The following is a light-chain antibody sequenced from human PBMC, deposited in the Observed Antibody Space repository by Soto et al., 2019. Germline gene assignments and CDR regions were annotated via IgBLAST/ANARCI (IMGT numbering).Light chain of an antibody. CDR2: DTS. V-gene: IGKV3-11*01. CDR1: QSVENY. Sequence: EIVLTQSPATLSLSPGERATLSCRASQSVENYLAWFQQKRGQAPRLLIYDTSNRAAGIPDRFSGSGSGTDFPLPIRSLEPEDFSVYYCHQRYIWPPLTFGGGTKVEIK. CDR3: HQRYIWPPLT. J-gene: IGKJ4*01.